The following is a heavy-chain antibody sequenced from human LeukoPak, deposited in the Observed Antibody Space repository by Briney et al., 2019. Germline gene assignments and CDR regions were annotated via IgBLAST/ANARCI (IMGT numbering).Heavy chain of an antibody. V-gene: IGHV4-38-2*02. CDR2: VYHSGTS. D-gene: IGHD4-23*01. CDR3: ARTYGGNDWFDP. Sequence: SGTLSLTCTVSGYSISTGYYWAWIRQPPGKGLEWIGSVYHSGTSYYNSSLKSRVTISMDTPKNQFSLNLTSVIATDTAMYYCARTYGGNDWFDPWGQGTLVTVSS. J-gene: IGHJ5*02. CDR1: GYSISTGYY.